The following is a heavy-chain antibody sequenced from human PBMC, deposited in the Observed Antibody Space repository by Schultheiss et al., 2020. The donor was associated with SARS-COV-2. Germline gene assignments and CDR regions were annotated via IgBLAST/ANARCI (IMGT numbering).Heavy chain of an antibody. Sequence: EGSLRLSCAASGFTFSSYAMHWVRQAPGKGLEWVAVISYDGSNKYYADSVKGRFTISRDNSKNTLYLQMNSLRAEDTAVYYCARETERGALYYYYGMDVWGQGTTVTVSS. J-gene: IGHJ6*02. CDR2: ISYDGSNK. D-gene: IGHD3-10*01. CDR1: GFTFSSYA. CDR3: ARETERGALYYYYGMDV. V-gene: IGHV3-30*01.